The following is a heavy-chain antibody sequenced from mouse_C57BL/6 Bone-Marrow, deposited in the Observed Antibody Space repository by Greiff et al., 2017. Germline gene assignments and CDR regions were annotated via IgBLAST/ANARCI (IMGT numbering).Heavy chain of an antibody. J-gene: IGHJ2*01. CDR3: ARRAHYYSNYDY. CDR2: INPYNGGT. CDR1: GYTFTDYY. V-gene: IGHV1-19*01. D-gene: IGHD2-5*01. Sequence: LQQTGPVLVKPGASVKMSCKASGYTFTDYYMNWVKQSHGKSLEWIGVINPYNGGTSYNQKFKGKATLTVYKSSSTAYMELNSLSSEDSSVYYCARRAHYYSNYDYWRQGTTLTVSS.